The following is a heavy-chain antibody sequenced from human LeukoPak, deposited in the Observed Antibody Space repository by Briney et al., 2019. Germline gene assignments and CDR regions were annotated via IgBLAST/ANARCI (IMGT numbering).Heavy chain of an antibody. D-gene: IGHD3-16*01. CDR3: ARKGVSDLYYFDS. J-gene: IGHJ4*02. CDR2: IYYSGSI. Sequence: KTSETLSLTCTVSGGSISSYYWSWIRQPPGKGLEWIGYIYYSGSINYNPSLKSRVTISVDTSKNQFSLKLSSVAAADTAVYYCARKGVSDLYYFDSWGQGTLVTVSS. CDR1: GGSISSYY. V-gene: IGHV4-59*08.